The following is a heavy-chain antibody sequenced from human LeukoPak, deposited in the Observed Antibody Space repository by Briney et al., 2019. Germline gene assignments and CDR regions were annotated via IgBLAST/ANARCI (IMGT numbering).Heavy chain of an antibody. CDR1: GFTFSNYW. CDR2: ISWNSGSI. CDR3: AKVRIAAAGRDAFDI. V-gene: IGHV3-9*01. J-gene: IGHJ3*02. Sequence: PGGSLRLSCAASGFTFSNYWMHWVRQAPGKGLEWVSGISWNSGSIGYADSVKGRFTISRDNAKNSLYLQMNSLRAEDTALYYCAKVRIAAAGRDAFDIWGQGTMVTVSS. D-gene: IGHD6-13*01.